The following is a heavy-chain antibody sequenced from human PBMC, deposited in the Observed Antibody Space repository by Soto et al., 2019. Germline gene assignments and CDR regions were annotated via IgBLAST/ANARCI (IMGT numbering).Heavy chain of an antibody. D-gene: IGHD6-19*01. CDR1: GGSISTDNYF. CDR2: IHYNGNA. V-gene: IGHV4-30-4*01. Sequence: SETLSLTCTVSGGSISTDNYFWSWIRQSPGKGLEWIGYIHYNGNAYYNPSLMSRTTISVDTSKNQFSLKLSSVTAADTAVYYCAREVIAVAATDAFDIRGQGTLVT. J-gene: IGHJ3*02. CDR3: AREVIAVAATDAFDI.